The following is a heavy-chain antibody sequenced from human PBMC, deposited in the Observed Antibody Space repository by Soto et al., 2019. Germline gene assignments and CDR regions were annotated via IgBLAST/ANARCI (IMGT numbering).Heavy chain of an antibody. V-gene: IGHV3-11*01. Sequence: GGSLRLSCAASGFSFSDYYMGWIRQAPGKGLEWVSYISRSGSVIYYADSVKGRFTISRDDAKNSLYLQMNSLRAEDTAVYYCGSDSHGVDLGYWGQGTLVTVSS. CDR3: GSDSHGVDLGY. CDR1: GFSFSDYY. CDR2: ISRSGSVI. J-gene: IGHJ4*02. D-gene: IGHD4-17*01.